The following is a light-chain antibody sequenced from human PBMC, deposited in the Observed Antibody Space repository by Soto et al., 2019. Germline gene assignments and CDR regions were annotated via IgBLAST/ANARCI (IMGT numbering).Light chain of an antibody. CDR2: GAS. V-gene: IGKV3-15*01. CDR1: QSVSSD. J-gene: IGKJ1*01. Sequence: IVMTQTPETLSVSPGERATLSCRASQSVSSDLAWYHQKPGQAPRLLIYGASTRATGIPARFSGSGSGTEFTLTIYSLQSEDFAVYYCQLYTILPRTF. CDR3: QLYTILPRT.